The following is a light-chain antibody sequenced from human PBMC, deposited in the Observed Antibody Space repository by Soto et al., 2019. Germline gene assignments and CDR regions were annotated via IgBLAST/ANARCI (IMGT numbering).Light chain of an antibody. CDR1: QNIHNF. J-gene: IGKJ1*01. Sequence: VLTQSPATLSLSPGDRATLSCRAGQNIHNFIAWYQHKPGQAPRLLIYDASNRATGISCRFSGSGSGTDFTLTITSLESEEFADYYCHHRVRFGQGTNVDVK. CDR3: HHRVR. CDR2: DAS. V-gene: IGKV3-11*01.